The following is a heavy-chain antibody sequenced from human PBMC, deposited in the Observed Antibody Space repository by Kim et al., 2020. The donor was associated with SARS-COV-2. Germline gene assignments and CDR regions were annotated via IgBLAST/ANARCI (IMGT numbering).Heavy chain of an antibody. Sequence: SVKVSCKASGGTFSSYAINWVRQAPGQGLEWMGRIIPMFGIANYAQKFQGRVTITADKSTSTAYMELSSLRSEDTAVYYCARASFFYDSSGYHFDYWGQGTLVTVAS. J-gene: IGHJ4*02. CDR3: ARASFFYDSSGYHFDY. D-gene: IGHD3-22*01. CDR1: GGTFSSYA. CDR2: IIPMFGIA. V-gene: IGHV1-69*04.